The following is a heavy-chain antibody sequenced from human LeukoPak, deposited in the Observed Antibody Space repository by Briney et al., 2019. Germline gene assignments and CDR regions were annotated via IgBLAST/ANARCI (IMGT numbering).Heavy chain of an antibody. J-gene: IGHJ4*02. D-gene: IGHD3-10*01. CDR2: IYPGDSDT. Sequence: GESLKISCKGTGYRFTSYWIGWMRQMPGKGLEWMGIIYPGDSDTRYSPSFQGQVTISADKSISTAYLQWSSLKASDTATYYCARLSYGSGSYWFLLDYWGQGTLVTVSS. V-gene: IGHV5-51*01. CDR3: ARLSYGSGSYWFLLDY. CDR1: GYRFTSYW.